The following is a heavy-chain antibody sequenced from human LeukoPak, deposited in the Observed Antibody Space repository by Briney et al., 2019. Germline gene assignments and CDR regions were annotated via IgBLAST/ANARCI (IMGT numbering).Heavy chain of an antibody. D-gene: IGHD2-2*01. CDR3: AKTEAPAATRGAIDY. CDR1: GLTFNSYG. J-gene: IGHJ4*02. CDR2: IRYDGSNK. Sequence: GGSLRLSCAASGLTFNSYGMHWVRQAPGKGLEWVAFIRYDGSNKYYADSVKGRFTISRDNSKNTLYLQMNRLRAEDTAVYYCAKTEAPAATRGAIDYWGQGTLVTVSS. V-gene: IGHV3-30*02.